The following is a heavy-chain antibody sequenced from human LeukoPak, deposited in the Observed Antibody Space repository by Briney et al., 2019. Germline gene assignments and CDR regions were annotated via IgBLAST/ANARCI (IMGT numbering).Heavy chain of an antibody. D-gene: IGHD2-8*01. Sequence: PGGSLRLSCAASGFTFSSYAMHWGRQAPGKGLEWVAVISYNGNNKFYADSVKDRFAISRDNSKNTLYLQMNSLRGEDTAVYYCARDMAVGCTTERCWPIDYWGQGTLVTVSS. CDR1: GFTFSSYA. CDR2: ISYNGNNK. CDR3: ARDMAVGCTTERCWPIDY. J-gene: IGHJ4*02. V-gene: IGHV3-30*09.